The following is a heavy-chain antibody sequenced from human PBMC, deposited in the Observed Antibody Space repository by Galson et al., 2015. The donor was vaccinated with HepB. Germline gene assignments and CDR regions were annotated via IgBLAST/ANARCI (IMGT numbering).Heavy chain of an antibody. CDR3: ARRGYSGYAGLSLDY. Sequence: QSGAEVKKPGESLKISCKGSGYSFTSYWIGWVRQMPGKGLEWMGIIYPGDSNTRYSPSFQGQVTISADKSISTAYLQWSSLKASDTAMYYCARRGYSGYAGLSLDYWGQGTLVTVSS. CDR1: GYSFTSYW. J-gene: IGHJ4*02. CDR2: IYPGDSNT. V-gene: IGHV5-51*01. D-gene: IGHD5-12*01.